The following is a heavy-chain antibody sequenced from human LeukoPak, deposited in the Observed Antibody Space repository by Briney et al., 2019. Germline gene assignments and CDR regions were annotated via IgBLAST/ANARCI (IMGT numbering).Heavy chain of an antibody. D-gene: IGHD6-13*01. CDR3: AKPPAEYSSSWYLN. J-gene: IGHJ4*02. CDR1: GFTFSSYG. V-gene: IGHV3-30*02. CDR2: IRYDGSNK. Sequence: GGSLRLSCAASGFTFSSYGMHWVRQAPGKGLEWVAFIRYDGSNKYYADSVKGRFTISRDNSKNTLYLQMNSLRAEDTAVYYCAKPPAEYSSSWYLNWGQGTLVTVSS.